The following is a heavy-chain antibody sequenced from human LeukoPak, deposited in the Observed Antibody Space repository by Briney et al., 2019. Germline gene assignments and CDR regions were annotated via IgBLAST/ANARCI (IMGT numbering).Heavy chain of an antibody. Sequence: SETLSLTCTVSGGSFSSSSYYWGWIRQPPGKGLEWIGSIYYSGSTYYNPSLKSRVTISVDTSKNQFSLKLSSVTAADTAVYYCARVRGVINPIDYWGQGTLVTVSS. V-gene: IGHV4-39*01. CDR1: GGSFSSSSYY. J-gene: IGHJ4*02. D-gene: IGHD3-10*01. CDR3: ARVRGVINPIDY. CDR2: IYYSGST.